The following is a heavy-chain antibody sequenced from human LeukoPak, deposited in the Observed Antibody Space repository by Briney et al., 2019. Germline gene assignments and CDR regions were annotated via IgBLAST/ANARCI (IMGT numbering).Heavy chain of an antibody. J-gene: IGHJ5*02. V-gene: IGHV3-48*03. Sequence: SGGSLRLSCAASGFTFRNYEMNWVRQAPGKGLEWVSYISSSGSSIYYADSVKGRFTISRDNAKNSLYLQMNSLRAEDTAVYYCARGSGDWSDPWGQGSLVTVSS. CDR3: ARGSGDWSDP. CDR1: GFTFRNYE. D-gene: IGHD1-26*01. CDR2: ISSSGSSI.